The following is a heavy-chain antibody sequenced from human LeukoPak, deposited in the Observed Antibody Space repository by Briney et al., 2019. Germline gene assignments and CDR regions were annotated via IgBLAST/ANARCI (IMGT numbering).Heavy chain of an antibody. D-gene: IGHD2-15*01. J-gene: IGHJ6*04. CDR2: SYHSGST. Sequence: SETLSLTCAVSGGSFSSGGYSWSWIPQPPGKDLEWIGYSYHSGSTYYNPSLKSRVTISVDSSKNQFSLKLSSVTAADTAVYYCASRKVDYYYGMDVWGKGTTVTVSS. V-gene: IGHV4-30-2*01. CDR3: ASRKVDYYYGMDV. CDR1: GGSFSSGGYS.